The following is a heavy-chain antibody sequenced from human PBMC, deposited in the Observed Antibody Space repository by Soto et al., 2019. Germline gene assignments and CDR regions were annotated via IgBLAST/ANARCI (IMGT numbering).Heavy chain of an antibody. CDR2: INHSGST. D-gene: IGHD2-21*02. CDR3: TKQKGDSRTYNGMDV. CDR1: GGSFSGYY. V-gene: IGHV4-34*01. Sequence: SETLSLTCAVYGGSFSGYYWSWIRQPPGKGLEWIGEINHSGSTNYNPSLKSRIIVIPDTSKNQFSLQLNSVTPEDTAVYYCTKQKGDSRTYNGMDVWGQGTTVTVSS. J-gene: IGHJ6*02.